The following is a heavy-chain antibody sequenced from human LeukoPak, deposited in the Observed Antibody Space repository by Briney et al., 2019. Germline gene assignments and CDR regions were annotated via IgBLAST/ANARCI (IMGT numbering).Heavy chain of an antibody. V-gene: IGHV4-38-2*01. CDR1: GYSISSGYY. Sequence: SSETLSLTCAVSGYSISSGYYWGWIRQPPEKGLEWIGSIYHSGSTYYNPSLKSRVTISVDTSKNQFSLKLSSVTAADTAVYYCARPSYDSSGYEDAFDIWGQGTMLTVSS. D-gene: IGHD3-22*01. CDR2: IYHSGST. CDR3: ARPSYDSSGYEDAFDI. J-gene: IGHJ3*02.